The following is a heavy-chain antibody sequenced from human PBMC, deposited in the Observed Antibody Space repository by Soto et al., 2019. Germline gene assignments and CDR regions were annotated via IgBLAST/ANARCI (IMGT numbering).Heavy chain of an antibody. CDR2: INSDGTST. Sequence: EVQLVESGGGLVQPGGSLRLSCAASGFSFTHYWMHWVRQGPGKGLEWLSRINSDGTSTYYADSVKGRFTNSRDNAKNTLYLQRNSLRDEDTAVYYCARVAIDFYESRGYDYWGQGALVTVSS. J-gene: IGHJ4*02. V-gene: IGHV3-74*01. CDR3: ARVAIDFYESRGYDY. D-gene: IGHD3-22*01. CDR1: GFSFTHYW.